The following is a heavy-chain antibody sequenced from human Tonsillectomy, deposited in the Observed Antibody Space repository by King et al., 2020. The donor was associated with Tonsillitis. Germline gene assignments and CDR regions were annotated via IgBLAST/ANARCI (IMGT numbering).Heavy chain of an antibody. D-gene: IGHD5-12*01. CDR3: ARDRGGGYADHYYGMDV. CDR2: ITTTSNYI. J-gene: IGHJ6*02. CDR1: GFTFNSYS. V-gene: IGHV3-21*01. Sequence: VQLVESGGGLVKPGGSLRLSCAASGFTFNSYSMNWVRQAPGKGLEWVSSITTTSNYIYYTDSVKGRFTISRDNAKNSLSLQMNSLRAEDTAVYYCARDRGGGYADHYYGMDVWGQGTTVTVSS.